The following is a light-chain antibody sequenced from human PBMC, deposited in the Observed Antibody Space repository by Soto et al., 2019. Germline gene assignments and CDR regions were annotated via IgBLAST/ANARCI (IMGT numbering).Light chain of an antibody. V-gene: IGLV2-11*01. J-gene: IGLJ2*01. CDR1: NSDIGNYNY. CDR3: SSEGGSETVV. CDR2: DVS. Sequence: QSALTQPRSVSGSPGQSVTISCTGTNSDIGNYNYVYWYQQHPDKAPNLIIFDVSRRPSGVPDRFSGSKSGNTASLTISGLQAEDEADYYCSSEGGSETVVFGGGTKLTVL.